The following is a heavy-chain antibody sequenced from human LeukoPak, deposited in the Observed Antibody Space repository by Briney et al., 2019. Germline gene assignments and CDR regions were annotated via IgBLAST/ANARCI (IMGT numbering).Heavy chain of an antibody. D-gene: IGHD6-6*01. CDR2: VSAYNGNT. J-gene: IGHJ3*02. CDR3: ASSHIAARPHHANGAFDI. CDR1: GYTFTSYG. Sequence: GASVKVSCKASGYTFTSYGISWVRQAPGQGLEWMGWVSAYNGNTNYAQKLQGRVTMTTDTSTSTAYMELRSLRSDDTAVYYCASSHIAARPHHANGAFDIWGQGTMVTVSS. V-gene: IGHV1-18*01.